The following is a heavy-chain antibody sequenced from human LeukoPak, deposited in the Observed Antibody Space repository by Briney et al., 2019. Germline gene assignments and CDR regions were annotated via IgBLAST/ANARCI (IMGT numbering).Heavy chain of an antibody. Sequence: PSETLSLTCTVSGGSISSYYWSWIRQPAGKGLEWIGRIYTSGSTNYNPSLKSRVTMSVDTSKNQFSLKLSSVTAADTAVYYCARGGHSSGWYRQGFNWFDPWGQGTLVTVSS. CDR1: GGSISSYY. V-gene: IGHV4-4*07. J-gene: IGHJ5*02. CDR3: ARGGHSSGWYRQGFNWFDP. CDR2: IYTSGST. D-gene: IGHD6-19*01.